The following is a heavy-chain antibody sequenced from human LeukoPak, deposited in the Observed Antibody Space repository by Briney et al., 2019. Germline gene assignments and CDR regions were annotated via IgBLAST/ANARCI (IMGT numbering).Heavy chain of an antibody. CDR2: INHSGST. Sequence: SETLSLTCAAYGGSFSGYYLSWIRQPPGKGLEWIGEINHSGSTNYNPSLKSRVTISVDTSKNQFSLKLSSVTAADTAVYYCARGGQWLGVGPNWYFDLWGRGTPVTVSS. J-gene: IGHJ2*01. CDR3: ARGGQWLGVGPNWYFDL. D-gene: IGHD6-19*01. CDR1: GGSFSGYY. V-gene: IGHV4-34*01.